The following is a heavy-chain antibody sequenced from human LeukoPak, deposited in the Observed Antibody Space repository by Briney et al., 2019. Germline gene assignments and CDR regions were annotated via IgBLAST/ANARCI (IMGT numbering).Heavy chain of an antibody. V-gene: IGHV4-61*05. CDR1: GGSISSSSYY. D-gene: IGHD2-2*01. Sequence: SETLSLTCTVSGGSISSSSYYWGWIRQPPGKGLEWIGYIYYSGSTNYNPSLKSRVTISVDTSKNQFSLRLSSVTAADTAVFFCDRFVVVRGPMEYYYYYMDVWGRGTTVIVSS. CDR3: DRFVVVRGPMEYYYYYMDV. J-gene: IGHJ6*03. CDR2: IYYSGST.